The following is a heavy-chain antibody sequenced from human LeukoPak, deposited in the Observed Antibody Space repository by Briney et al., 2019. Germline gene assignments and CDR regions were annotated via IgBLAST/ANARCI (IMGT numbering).Heavy chain of an antibody. Sequence: SETLSLTCTVSGGSISSGSYYWSWIRQPAGKGLEWIGRIYTSGRTNYNPSLKSRVTISVDTSKNQFSLKLSSVTAADTAVYYCARDYDSSGYYYQRYYYYMDVWGKGTTVTISS. CDR2: IYTSGRT. CDR1: GGSISSGSYY. D-gene: IGHD3-22*01. J-gene: IGHJ6*03. CDR3: ARDYDSSGYYYQRYYYYMDV. V-gene: IGHV4-61*02.